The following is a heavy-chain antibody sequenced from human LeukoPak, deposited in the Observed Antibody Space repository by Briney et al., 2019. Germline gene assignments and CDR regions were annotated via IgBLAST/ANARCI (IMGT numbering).Heavy chain of an antibody. J-gene: IGHJ4*02. CDR1: GYTFTASY. D-gene: IGHD3-22*01. CDR2: FNPNSGGT. CDR3: AREYYFDNSGYYGVGDY. Sequence: ASVKVSCKASGYTFTASYIHWVRQAPGQGLEWMGWFNPNSGGTNYAQEFQGRVTMTRDTSISTAYMELSRLRSDDTAVYYCAREYYFDNSGYYGVGDYWGQGTLVTVSS. V-gene: IGHV1-2*02.